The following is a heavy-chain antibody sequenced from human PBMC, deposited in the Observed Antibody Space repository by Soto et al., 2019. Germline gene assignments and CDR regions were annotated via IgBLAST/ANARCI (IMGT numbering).Heavy chain of an antibody. CDR3: ARDRISAARPNYYYYYGMDV. CDR2: INPNSGGT. J-gene: IGHJ6*02. D-gene: IGHD6-6*01. V-gene: IGHV1-2*04. Sequence: ASVQVSCKASCYTFTGYYMHWVRQAPGQGHEWMGWINPNSGGTNYAQKFQGWVTMTRDTAISTAYMELSRLRSDDTAVYYCARDRISAARPNYYYYYGMDVWGQGTTVPVS. CDR1: CYTFTGYY.